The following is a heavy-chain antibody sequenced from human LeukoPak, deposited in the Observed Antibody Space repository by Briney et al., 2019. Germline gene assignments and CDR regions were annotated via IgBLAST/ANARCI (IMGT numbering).Heavy chain of an antibody. V-gene: IGHV3-74*01. Sequence: GGSLRLSCAASGFTFSDYWMYWVRQAPGKRLEWVSRINREGSRATYSDFVKGRFTISRDNANNTLYLQMISLRTEDAAVYYCAKEEIEVAGLCHWSQGTLVTVSS. CDR1: GFTFSDYW. CDR3: AKEEIEVAGLCH. CDR2: INREGSRA. D-gene: IGHD6-19*01. J-gene: IGHJ4*02.